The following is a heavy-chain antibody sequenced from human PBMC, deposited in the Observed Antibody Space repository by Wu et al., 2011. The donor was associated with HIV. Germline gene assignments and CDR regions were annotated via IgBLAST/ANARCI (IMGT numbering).Heavy chain of an antibody. Sequence: QVQLVQSGAEVKKPGSSVKVSCKASGGTFSSYAISWVRQAPGQGLEWMGRIIPIFGTANYAQKFQGRVTITADESTSTAYMELSSLRSEDTAVYYCARATGTTSPYYYYYMDVWGKGATGHRLL. V-gene: IGHV1-69*15. CDR3: ARATGTTSPYYYYYMDV. D-gene: IGHD1-1*01. J-gene: IGHJ6*03. CDR1: GGTFSSYA. CDR2: IIPIFGTA.